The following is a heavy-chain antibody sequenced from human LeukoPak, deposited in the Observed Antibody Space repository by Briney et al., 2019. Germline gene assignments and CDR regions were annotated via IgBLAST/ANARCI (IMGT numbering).Heavy chain of an antibody. J-gene: IGHJ6*03. V-gene: IGHV3-33*01. D-gene: IGHD3-22*01. CDR2: IWYDGSNK. CDR3: TTRDDSSGYGYYYYYYYMDV. CDR1: GFTFSSYG. Sequence: GGSLRLSCAASGFTFSSYGMHWVRQAPGKGLEWVAVIWYDGSNKYYADSVKGRFTISRDNSKNTLYLQMNSLKTEDTAVYYCTTRDDSSGYGYYYYYYYMDVWGKGTTVTVSS.